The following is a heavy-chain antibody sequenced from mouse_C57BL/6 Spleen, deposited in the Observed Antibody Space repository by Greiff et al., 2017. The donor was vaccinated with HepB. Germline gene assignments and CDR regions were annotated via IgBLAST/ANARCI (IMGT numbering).Heavy chain of an antibody. CDR1: GYTFTSYW. V-gene: IGHV1-72*01. D-gene: IGHD4-1*01. Sequence: QVQLQQPGAELVKPGASVKLSCKASGYTFTSYWMHWVKQRPGRGLEWIGRIDPNSGGTKYNEKFKSKATLTVDKPASTAYMQLSSLTSEDSAVYYCAKLGRDWYFDVWGTGTTVTVSS. J-gene: IGHJ1*03. CDR3: AKLGRDWYFDV. CDR2: IDPNSGGT.